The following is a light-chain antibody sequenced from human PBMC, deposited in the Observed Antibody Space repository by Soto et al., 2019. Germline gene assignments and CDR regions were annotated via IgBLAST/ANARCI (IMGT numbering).Light chain of an antibody. CDR1: QSLSSSQ. V-gene: IGKV3-20*01. CDR3: QQYGSSPRT. CDR2: DAS. J-gene: IGKJ1*01. Sequence: EIVLTQSPGTLSLSPGXRATLSCRASQSLSSSQLAWYQQKPGQAPRLLIHDASSRATGISDRFTGSGSGTDFTLTITTLEPEDFAVYYCQQYGSSPRTFGLGTKGDIK.